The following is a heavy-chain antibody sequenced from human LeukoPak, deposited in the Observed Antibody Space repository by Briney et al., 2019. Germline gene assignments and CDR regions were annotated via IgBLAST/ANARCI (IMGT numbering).Heavy chain of an antibody. Sequence: SETLSLTCAVYGGSFSGYYWSWIRQPPGKGLEWIGEINHSGSTNYNPSLKSRVTISVDTSKNQFSLELSSVTAADTAVYYRARVSGYVYYYYYGMDVWGQGTTVTVSS. CDR3: ARVSGYVYYYYYGMDV. J-gene: IGHJ6*02. CDR2: INHSGST. D-gene: IGHD5-12*01. CDR1: GGSFSGYY. V-gene: IGHV4-34*01.